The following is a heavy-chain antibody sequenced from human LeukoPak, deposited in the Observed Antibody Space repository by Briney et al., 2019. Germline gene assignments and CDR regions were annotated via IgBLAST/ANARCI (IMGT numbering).Heavy chain of an antibody. CDR1: GYTFTNYY. V-gene: IGHV1-69*06. CDR3: ARDFLHRGAAGNFDY. D-gene: IGHD6-13*01. J-gene: IGHJ4*02. CDR2: IIPIFGTA. Sequence: ASVKVSCKASGYTFTNYYMHWVRQAPGQGLEWMGGIIPIFGTANYAQKFQGRVTITADKSTSTAYMELSSLRSEDTAVYYCARDFLHRGAAGNFDYWGQGTLVTVSS.